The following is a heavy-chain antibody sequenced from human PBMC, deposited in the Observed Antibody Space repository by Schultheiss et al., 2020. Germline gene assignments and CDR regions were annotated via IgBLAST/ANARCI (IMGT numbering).Heavy chain of an antibody. CDR3: AKSRLVIKYFQH. J-gene: IGHJ1*01. D-gene: IGHD3-9*01. CDR2: ISGSGGSK. V-gene: IGHV3-23*01. CDR1: GFTFSSYA. Sequence: GGSLRLSCAASGFTFSSYAMNWVRQAPGKGLEWVSAISGSGGSKYYADSVKGRFTISRDNSKNTLYLQMNSLRAEDTAEYYCAKSRLVIKYFQHWGQGTLVTVTS.